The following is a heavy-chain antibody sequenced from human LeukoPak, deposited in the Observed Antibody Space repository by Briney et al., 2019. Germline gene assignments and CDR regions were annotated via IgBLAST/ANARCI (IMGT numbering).Heavy chain of an antibody. V-gene: IGHV3-48*01. CDR2: ISSSSSTI. Sequence: GGSLRLSCAASGFTFSSYSMNWVRQAPGKGLEWASYISSSSSTIYYADSVKGRFTISRDNAKNSLYLQMNSLRAEDTAVYYCARGPYDYVWWSYRSSDAFDIWGQGTMVTVSS. CDR1: GFTFSSYS. D-gene: IGHD3-16*02. J-gene: IGHJ3*02. CDR3: ARGPYDYVWWSYRSSDAFDI.